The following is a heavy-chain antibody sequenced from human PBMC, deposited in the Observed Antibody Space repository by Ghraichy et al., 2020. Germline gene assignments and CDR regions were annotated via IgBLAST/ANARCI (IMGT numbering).Heavy chain of an antibody. Sequence: SETLSLTCTVSGYSISSGYYWGWIRQPPGKGLEWIGSIYHSGSTYYNPSLKSRVTISVDTSKNQFSLKLSSVTAADTAVYYCARVGGIAAAGNRGGYWGQGTLVPVFS. J-gene: IGHJ4*02. CDR2: IYHSGST. D-gene: IGHD6-13*01. V-gene: IGHV4-38-2*02. CDR3: ARVGGIAAAGNRGGY. CDR1: GYSISSGYY.